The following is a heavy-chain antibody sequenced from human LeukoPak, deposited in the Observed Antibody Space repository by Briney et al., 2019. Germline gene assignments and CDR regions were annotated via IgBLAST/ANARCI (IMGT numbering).Heavy chain of an antibody. D-gene: IGHD1-26*01. CDR2: SSASGCGT. Sequence: GGSLRLSCAKSVVTNSMSWVRHAPGKGLGWVSSSSASGCGTHYTGCVNGWFNISRDNSKKTIYLQMNSVRVDDTAKYFCAAWDPNFYYMDVWGKGTTVTVSS. V-gene: IGHV3-23*01. CDR1: VVTNS. J-gene: IGHJ6*03. CDR3: AAWDPNFYYMDV.